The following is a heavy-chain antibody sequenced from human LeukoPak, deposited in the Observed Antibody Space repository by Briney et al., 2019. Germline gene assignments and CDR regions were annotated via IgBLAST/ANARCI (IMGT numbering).Heavy chain of an antibody. Sequence: HPGGSLRLSCAASGFTVSGNYMSWVRQAPGKGVEWVSAISGSGGSTYYADSVKGRFTISRDNSKNTLYLQMNSLRAEDTAVYYCAKDPSRKPYYGSGREASVDYWGQGTLVTVSS. CDR2: ISGSGGST. V-gene: IGHV3-23*01. J-gene: IGHJ4*02. D-gene: IGHD3-10*01. CDR1: GFTVSGNY. CDR3: AKDPSRKPYYGSGREASVDY.